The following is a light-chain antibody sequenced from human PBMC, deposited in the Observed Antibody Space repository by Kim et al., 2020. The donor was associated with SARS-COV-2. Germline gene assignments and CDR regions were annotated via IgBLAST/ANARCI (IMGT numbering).Light chain of an antibody. CDR2: YDY. V-gene: IGLV3-21*04. J-gene: IGLJ3*02. CDR3: QVWDSSSDHWV. Sequence: SYELPQPPSVSVAPGETATITCGGNNIGTKTVHWYQQKPGQAPVLVIYYDYDRPSGIPERFSGSNSGNTATLTISRVEAGDEADYYCQVWDSSSDHWVFGGGTKVTVL. CDR1: NIGTKT.